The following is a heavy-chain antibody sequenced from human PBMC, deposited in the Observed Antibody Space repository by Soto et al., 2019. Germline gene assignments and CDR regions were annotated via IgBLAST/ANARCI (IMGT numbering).Heavy chain of an antibody. CDR2: ISSSSSYI. V-gene: IGHV3-21*01. J-gene: IGHJ4*02. D-gene: IGHD3-22*01. Sequence: PGGSLGLCCAASGVTFSSSIMTGVRQAQGKRLEWVSSISSSSSYIYYADSVKGRFTISRDNAKNSLYLQMNSLRAEDTALYYCARDGYDSSGYYYFDYWGQGTPVTVSS. CDR3: ARDGYDSSGYYYFDY. CDR1: GVTFSSSI.